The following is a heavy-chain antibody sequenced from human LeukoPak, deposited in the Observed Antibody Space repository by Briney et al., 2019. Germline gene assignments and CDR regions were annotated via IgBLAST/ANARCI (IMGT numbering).Heavy chain of an antibody. D-gene: IGHD3-10*01. Sequence: GGSLRLSCAASGVSVSNAWMSWVRQAPGKGLEWVGRIKSKTDGGTTDYAAPVKGRFTISRDDSKNTLYLQMNSLKTEDTAVYYCTSRSHLYYYGSGSYYNEVPYWGQGTLVTVSS. CDR3: TSRSHLYYYGSGSYYNEVPY. CDR2: IKSKTDGGTT. CDR1: GVSVSNAW. J-gene: IGHJ4*02. V-gene: IGHV3-15*01.